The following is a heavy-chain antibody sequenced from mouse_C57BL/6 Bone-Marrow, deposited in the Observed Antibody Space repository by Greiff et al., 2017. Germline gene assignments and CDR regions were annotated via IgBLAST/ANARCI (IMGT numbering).Heavy chain of an antibody. Sequence: QVQLQQSGAELVKPGASVKISCKASGYAFSSYWMNWVKQRPGKGLEWIGLIYPGDGDTNYNGKFKGRATLTVDKSSSTAYMQLSSLTSEDSAVYFCAREGYNTRSTDNYWGQGTTVTVSS. D-gene: IGHD1-3*01. CDR3: AREGYNTRSTDNY. CDR1: GYAFSSYW. CDR2: IYPGDGDT. J-gene: IGHJ4*01. V-gene: IGHV1-80*01.